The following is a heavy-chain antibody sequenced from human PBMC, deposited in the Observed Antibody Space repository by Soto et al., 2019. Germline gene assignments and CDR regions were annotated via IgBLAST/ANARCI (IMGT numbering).Heavy chain of an antibody. CDR2: ITPIFGTA. D-gene: IGHD3-10*01. CDR3: ATVGYYGSGGFDP. CDR1: GGTFSSYA. Sequence: SVKVSCKASGGTFSSYAISWVRQAPGQGLEWMGGITPIFGTAIYAQKFQGRVTMTEDTSTDTAYMELSSLRSEDTAVYYCATVGYYGSGGFDPWGQGTLVTVSS. V-gene: IGHV1-69*06. J-gene: IGHJ5*02.